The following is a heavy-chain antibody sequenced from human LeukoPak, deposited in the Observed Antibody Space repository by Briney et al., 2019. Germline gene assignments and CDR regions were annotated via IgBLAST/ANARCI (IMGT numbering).Heavy chain of an antibody. D-gene: IGHD3-10*01. J-gene: IGHJ4*02. Sequence: GRSLRLSCAASGFTFSSYGMHWVRQAPGKGLEWVAVISYDGGNKYYADSVKGRFTISRDNSKNTLYLQMNSLRAEDTAVYYCASSGSYLGLFDYWGQGTLVTVSS. V-gene: IGHV3-30*03. CDR2: ISYDGGNK. CDR3: ASSGSYLGLFDY. CDR1: GFTFSSYG.